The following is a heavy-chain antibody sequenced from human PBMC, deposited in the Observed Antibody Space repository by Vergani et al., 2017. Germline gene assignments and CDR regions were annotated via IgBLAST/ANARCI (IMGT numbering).Heavy chain of an antibody. V-gene: IGHV4-34*01. Sequence: QVQLQQWGAGLLKPSETLSLTCAVYGGSFSGYYWSWIRQPPGKGLEWIGEINHSGSTNYNPSLKSRVTISVDTSKNQFSLKLSSVTAADTAVYYCARPYYYVMDVWGQGTTVTVSS. J-gene: IGHJ6*02. CDR1: GGSFSGYY. CDR3: ARPYYYVMDV. CDR2: INHSGST.